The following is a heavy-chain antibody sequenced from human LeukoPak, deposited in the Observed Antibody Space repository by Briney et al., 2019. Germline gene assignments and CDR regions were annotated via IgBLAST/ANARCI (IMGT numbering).Heavy chain of an antibody. CDR3: AREREYCSSTSCFNWFDP. CDR2: INPNSGGT. V-gene: IGHV1-2*02. CDR1: GGTFSSYA. D-gene: IGHD2-2*01. Sequence: ASVKVSRKASGGTFSSYAISWVRQAPGQGLEWMGWINPNSGGTNYAQKFQGRVTMTRDTSISTAYMELSRLRSDDTAVYYCAREREYCSSTSCFNWFDPWGQGTLVTVSS. J-gene: IGHJ5*02.